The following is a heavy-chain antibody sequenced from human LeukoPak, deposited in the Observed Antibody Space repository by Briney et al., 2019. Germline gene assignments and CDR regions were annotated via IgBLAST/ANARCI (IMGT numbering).Heavy chain of an antibody. CDR3: ARHGYSYGFWFDP. CDR2: IYYSGST. J-gene: IGHJ5*02. D-gene: IGHD5-18*01. V-gene: IGHV4-59*08. Sequence: SEALSLTCTVSGGSISSYSWSWIRQPPGKGLEWIGYIYYSGSTSYNPSLKSRVTISVDTSMKQFSLQVSSVTAADTAVYYCARHGYSYGFWFDPWGQGTLVTASA. CDR1: GGSISSYS.